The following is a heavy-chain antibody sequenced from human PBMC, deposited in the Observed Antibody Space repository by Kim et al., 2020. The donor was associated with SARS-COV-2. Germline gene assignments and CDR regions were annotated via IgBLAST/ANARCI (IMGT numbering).Heavy chain of an antibody. J-gene: IGHJ5*02. CDR3: ARPIAVAGTGGFDP. D-gene: IGHD6-19*01. V-gene: IGHV3-74*01. Sequence: AGPVKCRSTISRDSAENTLYLQMNSRRVEDTAVYYCARPIAVAGTGGFDPWGQGTLVTVSS.